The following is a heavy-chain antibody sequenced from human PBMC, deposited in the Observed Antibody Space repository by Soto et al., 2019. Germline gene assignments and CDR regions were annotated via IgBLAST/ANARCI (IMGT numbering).Heavy chain of an antibody. Sequence: GESLKISCKGSGYSFTSYWISWVRQMPGKGLEWMGRIDPSDSYTNYSPSFQGHVTISADKSISTAYLQWSSLKASDTAMYYCASRPSAYYYCMEVWDKGTRVT. CDR2: IDPSDSYT. V-gene: IGHV5-10-1*01. J-gene: IGHJ6*03. D-gene: IGHD6-19*01. CDR1: GYSFTSYW. CDR3: ASRPSAYYYCMEV.